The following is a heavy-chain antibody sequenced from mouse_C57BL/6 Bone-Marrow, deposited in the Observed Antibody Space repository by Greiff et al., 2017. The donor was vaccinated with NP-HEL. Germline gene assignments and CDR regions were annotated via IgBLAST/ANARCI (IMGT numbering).Heavy chain of an antibody. D-gene: IGHD1-1*01. CDR3: ARAFRFYYYGSPFAY. CDR2: IDPSDSYT. Sequence: VQLQQPGAELVKPGASVKLSCKASGYTFTSYWMEWVKQRPGQGLEWIGEIDPSDSYTNYNHKFKGKATLTVDTSSSTAYMQLSSLTSEDSAVYYCARAFRFYYYGSPFAYWGQGTLVTVSA. V-gene: IGHV1-50*01. J-gene: IGHJ3*01. CDR1: GYTFTSYW.